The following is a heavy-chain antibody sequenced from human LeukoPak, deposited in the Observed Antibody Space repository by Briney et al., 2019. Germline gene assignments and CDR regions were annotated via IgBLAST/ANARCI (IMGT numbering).Heavy chain of an antibody. D-gene: IGHD3-3*01. Sequence: GGSLRLSCAASGFTFSSYAMSWVRQAPGKGLEWVSAISGSGGSTYNADSVKGRFTICIDNSKNTLYLQMNSLRAEDTAVYYCAKGGRTTIFGVVITHFDYWGQGTLVTVSS. V-gene: IGHV3-23*01. J-gene: IGHJ4*02. CDR1: GFTFSSYA. CDR3: AKGGRTTIFGVVITHFDY. CDR2: ISGSGGST.